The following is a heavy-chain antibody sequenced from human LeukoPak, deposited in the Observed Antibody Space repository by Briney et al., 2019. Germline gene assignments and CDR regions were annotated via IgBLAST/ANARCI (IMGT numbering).Heavy chain of an antibody. V-gene: IGHV3-48*03. J-gene: IGHJ3*02. CDR1: GFTFSSYE. Sequence: GGSLRLSCAASGFTFSSYEMNWVRQAPGKGLEWVSYISSSGSTIYYADSVKGRFTISRDNANNSLYLQMNSLRAEDTAVYYCAAISGWSVDAFDIWGQGTMVTVSS. D-gene: IGHD6-19*01. CDR3: AAISGWSVDAFDI. CDR2: ISSSGSTI.